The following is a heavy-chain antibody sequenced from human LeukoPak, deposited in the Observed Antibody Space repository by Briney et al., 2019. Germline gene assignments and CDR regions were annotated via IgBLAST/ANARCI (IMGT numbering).Heavy chain of an antibody. Sequence: SVKVSCKASGGTFSSYAISWVRQAPGQGLEWMGRIVPILGIANYAQKFQGRVTITADKSTSTAYMELSSLRSEDTAVYYCARGPDYDSSGYWYWGQGTLVTVSS. V-gene: IGHV1-69*04. D-gene: IGHD3-22*01. J-gene: IGHJ4*02. CDR1: GGTFSSYA. CDR3: ARGPDYDSSGYWY. CDR2: IVPILGIA.